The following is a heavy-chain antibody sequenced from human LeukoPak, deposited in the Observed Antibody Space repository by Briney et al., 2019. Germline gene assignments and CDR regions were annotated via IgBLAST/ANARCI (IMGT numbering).Heavy chain of an antibody. D-gene: IGHD1-26*01. CDR1: GYTFTSYY. V-gene: IGHV1-46*01. CDR2: INPSGGST. Sequence: ASVKVSCKASGYTFTSYYMHWVRQAPGQGLEWMGIINPSGGSTSYAQKFQGRVTMTGDTSTSTVYMELGSLRSEDTAVYYCAREQSIVGATSTFDYWGQGTLVTVSS. CDR3: AREQSIVGATSTFDY. J-gene: IGHJ4*02.